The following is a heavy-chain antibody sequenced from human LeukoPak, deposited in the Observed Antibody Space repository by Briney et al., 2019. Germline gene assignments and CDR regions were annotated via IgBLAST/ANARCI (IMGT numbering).Heavy chain of an antibody. V-gene: IGHV3-23*01. CDR2: ISGSGGST. Sequence: GGSLRLSCAASGFTFSSYSMNWVRQAPGKGLEWGSAISGSGGSTYYADSVKGRFTIARDNSKNTLYLQMNSLRAEDTAVYYCAKYRSKNYGDYYFDYWGQGPLVTVSS. CDR3: AKYRSKNYGDYYFDY. J-gene: IGHJ4*02. D-gene: IGHD4-17*01. CDR1: GFTFSSYS.